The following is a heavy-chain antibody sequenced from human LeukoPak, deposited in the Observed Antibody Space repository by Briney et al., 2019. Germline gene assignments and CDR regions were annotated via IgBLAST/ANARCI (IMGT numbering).Heavy chain of an antibody. CDR3: AISHWLVDPLIDY. Sequence: PGGSLRLSCAASGFTFSSFTMTWVRQAPGKGLEWVSAISGSGGSTYYADSVKGRFTISRDNSKNTLYLQMNSLRAEDTAVYYCAISHWLVDPLIDYWGQGTLVTVSS. J-gene: IGHJ4*02. D-gene: IGHD6-19*01. V-gene: IGHV3-23*01. CDR1: GFTFSSFT. CDR2: ISGSGGST.